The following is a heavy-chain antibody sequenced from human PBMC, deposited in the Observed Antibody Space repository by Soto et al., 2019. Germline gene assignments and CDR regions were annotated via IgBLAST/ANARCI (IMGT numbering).Heavy chain of an antibody. CDR3: ARVRYCSGGSCYPRFDP. J-gene: IGHJ5*02. Sequence: QVQLQESGPGLVKPSQTLSLTCTVSGGSISSGGYYWSWIRQHPGKGLEWIGYIYYSGSTYYNTSLKSRVTISVDTSKNQFSLKMSSGTAADTAEYYCARVRYCSGGSCYPRFDPWGQGTLVTVSS. D-gene: IGHD2-15*01. CDR2: IYYSGST. CDR1: GGSISSGGYY. V-gene: IGHV4-31*03.